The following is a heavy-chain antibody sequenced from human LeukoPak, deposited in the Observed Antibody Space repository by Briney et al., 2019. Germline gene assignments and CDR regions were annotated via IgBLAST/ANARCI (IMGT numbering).Heavy chain of an antibody. CDR2: MNPNSGNT. V-gene: IGHV1-8*02. D-gene: IGHD3-3*01. Sequence: ASVKVSCKASGYTFTGHYMHWVRQATGQGLEWMGWMNPNSGNTGYAQKFQGRVTMTRNTSISTAYMELSSLRSEDTAVYYCARSITIFGVAIGYWGQGTLVTVSS. J-gene: IGHJ4*02. CDR1: GYTFTGHY. CDR3: ARSITIFGVAIGY.